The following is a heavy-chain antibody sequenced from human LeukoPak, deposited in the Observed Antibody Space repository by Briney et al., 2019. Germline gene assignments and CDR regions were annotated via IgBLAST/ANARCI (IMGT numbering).Heavy chain of an antibody. CDR2: ISYDGSNK. CDR1: GFTFSSYA. J-gene: IGHJ4*02. V-gene: IGHV3-30*04. Sequence: PGGSLRLSCAASGFTFSSYAMHWVRQAPGKGLEWVAVISYDGSNKYYADSVKGRFTISRDNSKNTLYLQMNSLRAEDTAVYYCASSSGSYSSMETFDYWGQGTLVTVSS. CDR3: ASSSGSYSSMETFDY. D-gene: IGHD1-26*01.